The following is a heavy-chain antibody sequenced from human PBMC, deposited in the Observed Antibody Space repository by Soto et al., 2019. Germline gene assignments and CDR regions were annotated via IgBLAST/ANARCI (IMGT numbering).Heavy chain of an antibody. CDR2: IIPIFGTA. CDR1: GGTFSSYA. Sequence: QVQLVQSGAEVKKPGSSVKVSCKASGGTFSSYAISWVRQAPGQVLEWMGGIIPIFGTANYAQKFQGRVTITADESTSTAYMELSSLRSEDTAVYYCARDHHYYDSSGYYSFDYWGQGTLVTVSS. V-gene: IGHV1-69*01. CDR3: ARDHHYYDSSGYYSFDY. J-gene: IGHJ4*02. D-gene: IGHD3-22*01.